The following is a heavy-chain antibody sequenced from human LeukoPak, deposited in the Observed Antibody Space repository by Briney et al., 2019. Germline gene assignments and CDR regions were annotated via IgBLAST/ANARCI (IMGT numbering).Heavy chain of an antibody. CDR1: GFTFSSYA. CDR3: AKTTTGYSSGRFPGWPVDY. Sequence: PGGSLRLSCAASGFTFSSYAMYWVRQAPGKGLEWVSGIFGSGGSTHYADSVKGGFTISRDNSKNTVSLQMNSLRAEDTAVYYCAKTTTGYSSGRFPGWPVDYWGQGTLVTVSS. V-gene: IGHV3-23*01. D-gene: IGHD6-19*01. J-gene: IGHJ4*02. CDR2: IFGSGGST.